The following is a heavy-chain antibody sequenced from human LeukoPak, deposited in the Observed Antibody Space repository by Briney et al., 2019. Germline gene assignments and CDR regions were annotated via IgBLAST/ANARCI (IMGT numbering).Heavy chain of an antibody. CDR1: GFTVSSSY. V-gene: IGHV3-53*01. CDR2: IYSGGST. J-gene: IGHJ4*02. CDR3: ARVSQWLLDH. D-gene: IGHD6-19*01. Sequence: GGSLRLSCAASGFTVSSSYMSWVRQAPGKGLEWVSVIYSGGSTYYADSVKGRFTISRDNSKNTLYLQMNSLRVEDTAFYYCARVSQWLLDHWGQGTLVFVSS.